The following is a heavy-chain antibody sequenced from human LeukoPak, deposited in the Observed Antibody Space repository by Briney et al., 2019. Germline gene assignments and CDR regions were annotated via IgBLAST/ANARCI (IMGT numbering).Heavy chain of an antibody. CDR3: ATLSTGTTDFDY. V-gene: IGHV1-46*01. J-gene: IGHJ4*02. CDR2: INPSGGST. CDR1: GYTFTGYY. D-gene: IGHD1-1*01. Sequence: ASVKDSCKASGYTFTGYYMHWVRQAPGQGLEWMGIINPSGGSTSYAQKFQGRVTMTRDMSTSTVYMELSSLRSEDTAVYYCATLSTGTTDFDYWGQGTLVTVSS.